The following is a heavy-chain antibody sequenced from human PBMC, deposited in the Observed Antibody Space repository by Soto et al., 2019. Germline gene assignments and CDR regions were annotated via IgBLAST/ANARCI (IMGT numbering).Heavy chain of an antibody. V-gene: IGHV1-18*01. J-gene: IGHJ4*02. CDR1: GYTFTSYV. D-gene: IGHD2-15*01. CDR3: XXAAQPYYFDY. Sequence: QVQLVQSGAEVKKPGASVKVSCKASGYTFTSYVISWVRQAPGQGLEWMGGISAYNGNTNYAQKLQGRVTMTTDTSTSTAYMXLXXLXSDDTAVYYXXXAAQPYYFDYWGQGTLVTVSS. CDR2: ISAYNGNT.